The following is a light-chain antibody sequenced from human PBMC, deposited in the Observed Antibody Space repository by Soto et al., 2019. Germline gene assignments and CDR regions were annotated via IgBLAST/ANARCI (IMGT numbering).Light chain of an antibody. CDR1: QSISSY. J-gene: IGKJ1*01. Sequence: DIQITQSPSSLSASVGDRVTITFRASQSISSYLNWYQQKPGKAPKLLIYAASSLQSGVPSRFSGSGSGTDFTLTISSLQPEDFATYYCQQSYSTPHTFGQGTKVDIK. V-gene: IGKV1-39*01. CDR2: AAS. CDR3: QQSYSTPHT.